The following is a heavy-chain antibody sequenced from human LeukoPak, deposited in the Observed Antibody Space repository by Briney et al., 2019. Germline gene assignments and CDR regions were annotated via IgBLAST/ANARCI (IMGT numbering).Heavy chain of an antibody. D-gene: IGHD2-15*01. CDR2: INPNSGGT. J-gene: IGHJ4*02. Sequence: ASVKVSCKAYYMHWVRQAPGQGLEWMGWINPNSGGTNYAQKFQGRVTMTRDTSISTAYMELSRLRSDDTAVYYCARDLRYCSGGSCYRLLGFWGQGTLVTVS. V-gene: IGHV1-2*02. CDR3: ARDLRYCSGGSCYRLLGF. CDR1: Y.